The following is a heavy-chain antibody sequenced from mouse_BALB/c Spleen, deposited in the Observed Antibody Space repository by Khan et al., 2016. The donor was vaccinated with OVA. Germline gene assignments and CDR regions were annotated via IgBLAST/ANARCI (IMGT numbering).Heavy chain of an antibody. J-gene: IGHJ1*01. CDR1: GYTFTSYT. V-gene: IGHV1-4*01. D-gene: IGHD2-14*01. Sequence: QVQRKQSGAELARPGASVKMSCKASGYTFTSYTMHWVKQRPGQGLEWIGYINPSNGYTNYNQKFKDKATLTADKSSSTAYMQLSSLTSEDSAVYYCVRSGAYYRYDGYFDVWGAGTTVTVSS. CDR2: INPSNGYT. CDR3: VRSGAYYRYDGYFDV.